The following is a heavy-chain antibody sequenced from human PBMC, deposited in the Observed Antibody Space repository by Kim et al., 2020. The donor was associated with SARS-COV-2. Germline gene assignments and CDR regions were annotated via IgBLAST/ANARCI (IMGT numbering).Heavy chain of an antibody. V-gene: IGHV3-74*01. CDR1: GFTFSTFW. Sequence: GGSLRLSCAASGFTFSTFWMHLVRQAPGKGLVWVSRIKKDGSGPTYADSVKGRFTVSRDNAKNTLYLQMNSLRAEDTAVYYWARDEPDYYSRAEGLLDYWGPGTLVTFSS. J-gene: IGHJ4*02. CDR3: ARDEPDYYSRAEGLLDY. D-gene: IGHD3-22*01. CDR2: IKKDGSGP.